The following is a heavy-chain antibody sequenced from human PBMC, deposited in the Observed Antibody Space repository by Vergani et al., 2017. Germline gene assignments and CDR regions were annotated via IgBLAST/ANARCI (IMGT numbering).Heavy chain of an antibody. V-gene: IGHV5-51*01. CDR1: GYSFTSYW. CDR2: IYPGDSDT. D-gene: IGHD3-10*01. CDR3: ARSTSLGVRGVIINAFDI. J-gene: IGHJ3*02. Sequence: EVQLVQSGAEVKKPGESLKISCKGSGYSFTSYWIGWVRQMPGKGLEWMGIIYPGDSDTRYSPSFQGQVTISADKSISPAYLQWSSLKASDTAMYYCARSTSLGVRGVIINAFDIWGQGTMVTVSS.